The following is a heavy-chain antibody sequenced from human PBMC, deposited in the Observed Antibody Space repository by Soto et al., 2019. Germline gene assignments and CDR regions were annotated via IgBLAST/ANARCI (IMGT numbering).Heavy chain of an antibody. V-gene: IGHV1-69*01. CDR2: IIPIFGTA. CDR3: ARVSSGYYPYDAFDI. J-gene: IGHJ3*02. Sequence: QVQLVQSGAEVKKPGSWVKISCKASGGTISSYAISWVRQAPGQGLEWMGGIIPIFGTANYAQKFQGRVTITADESTSTAYMELSSLRSEDTAVYYCARVSSGYYPYDAFDIWGQGTMVTVSS. CDR1: GGTISSYA. D-gene: IGHD3-22*01.